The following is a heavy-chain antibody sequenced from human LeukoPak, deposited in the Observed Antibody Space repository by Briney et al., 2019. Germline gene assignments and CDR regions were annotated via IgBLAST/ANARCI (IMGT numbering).Heavy chain of an antibody. V-gene: IGHV1-18*01. Sequence: ASVKVSCKASGYNLISYGIIWVRQAPGQGLEWMGWIIAYNVNTNYAQKFQGRVTMTTDTSTSTAYIELRSLKSDDTAVYFCARPYDTSGHYNYYLDYWGQGTLVTVSS. CDR2: IIAYNVNT. D-gene: IGHD3-22*01. J-gene: IGHJ4*02. CDR3: ARPYDTSGHYNYYLDY. CDR1: GYNLISYG.